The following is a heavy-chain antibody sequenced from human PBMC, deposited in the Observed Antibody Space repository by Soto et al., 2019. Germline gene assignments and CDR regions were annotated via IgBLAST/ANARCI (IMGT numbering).Heavy chain of an antibody. J-gene: IGHJ5*02. CDR3: ARGDLTYCSGGSCYPWDNWFDP. Sequence: QVQLVQSGAEVKKPGSSVKVSCKASGGTFSSYAISWVRQAPGQGLEWMGGIIPIFGTANYAQKFQGRVTITADEATRXXYXEXXSLRSEDTAVSYCARGDLTYCSGGSCYPWDNWFDPWGQGTLVTVSS. CDR2: IIPIFGTA. V-gene: IGHV1-69*12. CDR1: GGTFSSYA. D-gene: IGHD2-15*01.